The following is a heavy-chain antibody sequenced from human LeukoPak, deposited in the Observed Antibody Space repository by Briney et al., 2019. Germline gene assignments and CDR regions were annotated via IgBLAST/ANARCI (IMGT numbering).Heavy chain of an antibody. CDR1: GGSISSYY. J-gene: IGHJ5*02. CDR2: TYYSGST. Sequence: PSETLSLTCTVSGGSISSYYWSWIRQPPGKGLEWIGYTYYSGSTNYNPSLKSRVTISVDTSKNQFSLKLSSVTAADTAVYYCARARGFYDSSGYYRPVNWFDPWGQGTLVTVSS. CDR3: ARARGFYDSSGYYRPVNWFDP. V-gene: IGHV4-59*01. D-gene: IGHD3-22*01.